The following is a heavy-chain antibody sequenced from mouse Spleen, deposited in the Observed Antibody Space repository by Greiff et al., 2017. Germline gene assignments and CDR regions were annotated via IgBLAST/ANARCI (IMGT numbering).Heavy chain of an antibody. D-gene: IGHD3-3*01. J-gene: IGHJ2*01. CDR3: ARGGTGY. Sequence: VQLQQSGPELVKPGASVKISCKASGYSFTGYYMNWVKQSPEKSLEWIGEINPSTGGTTYNQKFKAKATLTVVKSSSTAYMQLKSLTSEDSAVYYCARGGTGYWGQGTTLTVSS. CDR1: GYSFTGYY. V-gene: IGHV1-42*01. CDR2: INPSTGGT.